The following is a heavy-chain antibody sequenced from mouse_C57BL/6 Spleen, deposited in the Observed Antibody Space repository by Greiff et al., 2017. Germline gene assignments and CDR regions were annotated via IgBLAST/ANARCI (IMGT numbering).Heavy chain of an antibody. Sequence: EVQLVESGGDLVKPGGSLKLSCAASGFTFNSYGMSWVRQTPDKRLEWVATISSGGSYTYYPDSVKGRFTISRDNAKNTLYLQMSSLKSEDTAMYYCARHRGYGRSYAMDYWGQGTSVTVSS. CDR1: GFTFNSYG. CDR2: ISSGGSYT. D-gene: IGHD1-1*01. J-gene: IGHJ4*01. V-gene: IGHV5-6*01. CDR3: ARHRGYGRSYAMDY.